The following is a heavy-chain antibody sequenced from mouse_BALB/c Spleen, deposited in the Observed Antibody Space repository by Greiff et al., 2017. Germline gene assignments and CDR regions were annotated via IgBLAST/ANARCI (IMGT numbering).Heavy chain of an antibody. CDR3: ARSTMITYFDY. CDR2: IYPYNGGT. V-gene: IGHV1S29*02. Sequence: VQLKQSGPELVKPGASVKISCKASGYTFTDYNMHWVKQSHGKSLEWIRYIYPYNGGTGYNQKFKSKATLTVDNSSSTAYMELRSLTSEDSAVYYCARSTMITYFDYWGQGTTLTVSS. J-gene: IGHJ2*01. CDR1: GYTFTDYN. D-gene: IGHD2-4*01.